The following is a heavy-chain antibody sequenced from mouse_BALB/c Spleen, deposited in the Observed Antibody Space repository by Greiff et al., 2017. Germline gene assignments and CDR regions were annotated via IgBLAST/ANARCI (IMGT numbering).Heavy chain of an antibody. CDR2: IYPGNSDT. CDR3: TRSKYRYGDYAMDY. J-gene: IGHJ4*01. V-gene: IGHV1-5*01. CDR1: GYTFTSYW. D-gene: IGHD2-14*01. Sequence: EVQLQQSGTVLARPGASVKMSCKASGYTFTSYWMHWVKQRPGQGLEWIGAIYPGNSDTSYNQKFKGKAKLTAVTSTSTAYMELSSLTNEDSAVYYCTRSKYRYGDYAMDYWGQGTSVTVSS.